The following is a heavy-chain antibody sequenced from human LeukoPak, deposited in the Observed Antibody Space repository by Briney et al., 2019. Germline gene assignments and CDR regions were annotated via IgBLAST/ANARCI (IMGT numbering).Heavy chain of an antibody. CDR2: INHSGST. Sequence: PSETLSLTCAVYGGSFSGYYWSWIRQPPGKGLEWIGEINHSGSTNYNPSLKSRVTISVDTSKNQFSLKLSSVTAADTAVYYCARDMVRGNNDYWGQGTLVTVSS. CDR1: GGSFSGYY. D-gene: IGHD3-10*01. V-gene: IGHV4-34*01. J-gene: IGHJ4*02. CDR3: ARDMVRGNNDY.